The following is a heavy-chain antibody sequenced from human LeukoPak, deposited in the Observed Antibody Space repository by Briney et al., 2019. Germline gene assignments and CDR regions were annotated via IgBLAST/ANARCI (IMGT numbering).Heavy chain of an antibody. V-gene: IGHV3-23*01. Sequence: GGSLRLSCAASGFIFSNYGMNWVRQAPGKGLEWVAAISASGSATSYADSVKGRFTISRDNSKNTLYLQMNSLRAEDTAVYYCAKRVQPYYYGSGSYAYFDYWGQGTLVTVSS. CDR1: GFIFSNYG. D-gene: IGHD3-10*01. CDR2: ISASGSAT. CDR3: AKRVQPYYYGSGSYAYFDY. J-gene: IGHJ4*02.